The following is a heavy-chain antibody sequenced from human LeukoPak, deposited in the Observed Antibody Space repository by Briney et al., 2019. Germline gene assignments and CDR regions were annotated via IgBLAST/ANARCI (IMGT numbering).Heavy chain of an antibody. CDR2: IYYSGST. CDR3: ARHQATARGWFDP. CDR1: GGSISSSSYY. Sequence: SETLSLTCTVSGGSISSSSYYWGWIRQPPGKGLEWIGSIYYSGSTYYNPSLKSRVTISVDTSKNQFSLKLSSVTAADTAVYYCARHQATARGWFDPWGQGTLVTVSS. D-gene: IGHD2-21*02. J-gene: IGHJ5*02. V-gene: IGHV4-39*01.